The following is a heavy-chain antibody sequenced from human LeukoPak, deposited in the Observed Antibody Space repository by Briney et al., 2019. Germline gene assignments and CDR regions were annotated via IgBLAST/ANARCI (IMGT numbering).Heavy chain of an antibody. Sequence: ASVKVSCKASGYTFTGYYMHWVRQAPGQGLEWMGWINPNSGGTNYAQKFQGRVTMTRDTSTSTVYMELSRLRSEDTAIYYCARGTDDGSDYYPLDYWGQGTLVTVSS. CDR1: GYTFTGYY. J-gene: IGHJ4*02. D-gene: IGHD3-22*01. CDR3: ARGTDDGSDYYPLDY. CDR2: INPNSGGT. V-gene: IGHV1-2*02.